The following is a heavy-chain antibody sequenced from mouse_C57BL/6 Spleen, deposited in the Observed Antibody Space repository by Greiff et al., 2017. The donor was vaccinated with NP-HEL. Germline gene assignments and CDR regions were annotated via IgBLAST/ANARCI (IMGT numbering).Heavy chain of an antibody. Sequence: EVQLQQSGPELVKPGASVKIPCKASGYTFTDYNMDWVKQSHGKSLEWIGDINPNNGGTIYNQKFKGKATLTVDKSSSTDYMELRSLTSEDTAVYYCARSGDDYDVGENAMDYWGQGTSVTVSS. CDR1: GYTFTDYN. J-gene: IGHJ4*01. CDR3: ARSGDDYDVGENAMDY. CDR2: INPNNGGT. V-gene: IGHV1-18*01. D-gene: IGHD2-4*01.